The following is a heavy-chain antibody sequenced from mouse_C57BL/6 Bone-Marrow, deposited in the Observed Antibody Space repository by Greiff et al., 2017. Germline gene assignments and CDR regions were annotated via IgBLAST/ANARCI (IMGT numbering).Heavy chain of an antibody. V-gene: IGHV7-1*01. J-gene: IGHJ4*01. CDR2: RRNKANDYTT. D-gene: IGHD2-2*01. CDR3: ARDNGYYDAKDY. Sequence: DVKLVESGGGLVQSGRSLRISCATSGFTFSDFYMEWVRQAPGKGLEWIAARRNKANDYTTEYSASVKGRFIVSRDTSQSILYLQMNALRAEDTAIYYCARDNGYYDAKDYWGQGTSVTVSS. CDR1: GFTFSDFY.